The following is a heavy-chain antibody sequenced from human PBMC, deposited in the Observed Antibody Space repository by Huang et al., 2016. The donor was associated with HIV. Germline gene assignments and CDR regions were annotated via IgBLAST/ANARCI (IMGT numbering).Heavy chain of an antibody. CDR3: ARDLRAYYYGSGSYPHAFDI. CDR1: GVSISSYY. V-gene: IGHV4-59*01. D-gene: IGHD3-10*01. Sequence: QVQLQESGPGLVKPSETLSLTCTVSGVSISSYYWSWIRQPPGKGLECIGDIDYSGSTNYNPSRKSRGTISVDTSKNQFSLKLSSVTAADTAVYYCARDLRAYYYGSGSYPHAFDIWGQGTMVTVSS. CDR2: IDYSGST. J-gene: IGHJ3*02.